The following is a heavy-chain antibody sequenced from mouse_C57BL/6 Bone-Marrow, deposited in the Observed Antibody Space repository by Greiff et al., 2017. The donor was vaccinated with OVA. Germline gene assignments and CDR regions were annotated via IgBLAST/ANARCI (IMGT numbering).Heavy chain of an antibody. J-gene: IGHJ2*01. CDR2: IYPGSGST. Sequence: QVQLQQPGAELVKPGASVKMSCKASGYTFTSYWITWVKQRPGQGLEWIGDIYPGSGSTNYNEKFKSKATLTVDTSSSTAYMQLSRLTSEDSAVYYCARGGGLYGNSYYFDYWGQGTTLTVSS. D-gene: IGHD2-1*01. CDR3: ARGGGLYGNSYYFDY. V-gene: IGHV1-55*01. CDR1: GYTFTSYW.